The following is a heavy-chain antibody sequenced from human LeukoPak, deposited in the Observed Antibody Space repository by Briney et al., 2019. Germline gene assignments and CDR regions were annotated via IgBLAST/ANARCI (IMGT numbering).Heavy chain of an antibody. Sequence: SGTLSLTCTVSGGSISSYYWSWIRQPPGKGLEWIGYVYYSGSTYYNPSLKSRVTISVDTSKNKFSLKLSSVTAADTAVYYCARQTYYYDSSGYYRYYFDYWGQGTLVTVSS. CDR2: VYYSGST. CDR1: GGSISSYY. D-gene: IGHD3-22*01. CDR3: ARQTYYYDSSGYYRYYFDY. V-gene: IGHV4-59*01. J-gene: IGHJ4*02.